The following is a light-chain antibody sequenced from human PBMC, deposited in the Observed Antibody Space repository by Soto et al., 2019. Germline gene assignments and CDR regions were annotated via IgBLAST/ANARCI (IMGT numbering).Light chain of an antibody. CDR2: EVS. V-gene: IGLV2-8*01. CDR3: SSYAGTTSYV. Sequence: QLVLTQPPSASGSPGQSVTISCTGTSSDIGGYKYVSWYQQHPGKAPQLMIYEVSKRPSGVPDRFSGSKSGNTASLTVSGLQAEDEADYYCSSYAGTTSYVFGTGTKLTVL. J-gene: IGLJ1*01. CDR1: SSDIGGYKY.